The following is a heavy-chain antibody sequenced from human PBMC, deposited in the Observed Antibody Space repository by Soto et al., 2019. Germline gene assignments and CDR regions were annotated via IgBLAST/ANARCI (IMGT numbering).Heavy chain of an antibody. CDR2: ISAYNGNT. CDR3: ARAPYYYDSSGLDDT. J-gene: IGHJ5*02. Sequence: ASVKVSFKASGYTFTSYGISWVRQAPGQGLEWMGWISAYNGNTNYAQKLQGRVTMTTDTSTSTAYMELRSLRSDDTAVYYCARAPYYYDSSGLDDTWGQGPLVTVSS. D-gene: IGHD3-22*01. V-gene: IGHV1-18*01. CDR1: GYTFTSYG.